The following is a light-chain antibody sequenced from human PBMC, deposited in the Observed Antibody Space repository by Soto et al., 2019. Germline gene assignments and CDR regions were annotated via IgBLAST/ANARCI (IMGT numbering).Light chain of an antibody. CDR1: QSISSW. CDR3: KQYASYWP. Sequence: EIQITKYPSTMSASVGYRVTITGRASQSISSWLAWYQQKPGKAPKLLIYDVSSLEGGFPSRFRGSGSGTDFTLTIRRIQPDESATDDCKQYASYWPCGPVTKVDIK. J-gene: IGKJ1*01. V-gene: IGKV1-5*01. CDR2: DVS.